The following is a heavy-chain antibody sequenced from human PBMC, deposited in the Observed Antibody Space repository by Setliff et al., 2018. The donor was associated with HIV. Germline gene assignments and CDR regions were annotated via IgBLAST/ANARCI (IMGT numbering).Heavy chain of an antibody. J-gene: IGHJ6*03. CDR3: AREAHYSPGIYYLYYMDV. Sequence: AETLSLTCAVSGGSISSSNWWSWVRQPPGKGLEWIGEIHHRGSTNYNPSLKSRVTISVDKTKNQFSLNLSSVTAADTAVYYCAREAHYSPGIYYLYYMDVWGKGTTVTVS. CDR1: GGSISSSNW. V-gene: IGHV4-4*02. D-gene: IGHD3-10*01. CDR2: IHHRGST.